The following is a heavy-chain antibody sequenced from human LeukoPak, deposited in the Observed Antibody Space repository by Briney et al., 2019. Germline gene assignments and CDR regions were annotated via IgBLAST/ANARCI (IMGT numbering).Heavy chain of an antibody. J-gene: IGHJ4*02. D-gene: IGHD4-23*01. CDR1: GYTFTSYG. V-gene: IGHV1-18*01. CDR3: ARVSTFYGGNSRAIDY. CDR2: ISAYNGNT. Sequence: ASVKVSCKASGYTFTSYGISWVRQAPGQGLEWMGWISAYNGNTNYAQKLQGRVTMTRDTSTSTVYMELSSLRSEDTAVYYCARVSTFYGGNSRAIDYWGQGTLVTVSS.